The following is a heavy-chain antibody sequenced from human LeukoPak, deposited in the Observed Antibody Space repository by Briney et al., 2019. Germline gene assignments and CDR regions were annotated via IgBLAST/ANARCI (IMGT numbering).Heavy chain of an antibody. CDR3: AKDVTPAASLGNWFDP. J-gene: IGHJ5*02. Sequence: GGSLRLSCAASGFTFSSYAMSWVRQAPGKGLERVSAISGSGGSTYYADSVKGRFTISRDNSKNTLYLQMNSLRAEDTAVYYCAKDVTPAASLGNWFDPWGQGTLVTVSS. V-gene: IGHV3-23*01. CDR1: GFTFSSYA. CDR2: ISGSGGST. D-gene: IGHD2-2*01.